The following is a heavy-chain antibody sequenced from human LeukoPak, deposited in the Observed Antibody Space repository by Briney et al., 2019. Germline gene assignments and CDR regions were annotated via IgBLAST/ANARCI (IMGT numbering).Heavy chain of an antibody. CDR1: RYTLTRYY. CDR3: ARGTDSSSWYADDAFDV. Sequence: ASVKVSCKASRYTLTRYYMHWVRQAPGQGPQWMGIINPSGGSTSYAQKFQGRVIMTRDTSTSTVYMELSSLRSEDTAVYYCARGTDSSSWYADDAFDVWGQGTMLTVS. CDR2: INPSGGST. V-gene: IGHV1-46*01. D-gene: IGHD6-13*01. J-gene: IGHJ3*01.